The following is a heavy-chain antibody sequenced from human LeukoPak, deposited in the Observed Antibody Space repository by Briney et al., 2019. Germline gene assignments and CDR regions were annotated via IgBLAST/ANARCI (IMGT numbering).Heavy chain of an antibody. CDR2: IRQDGDTK. V-gene: IGHV3-7*03. D-gene: IGHD6-13*01. CDR1: GFPFNAYW. J-gene: IGHJ4*02. CDR3: ARSLPYGTTWYGRSDF. Sequence: GGSLRLSCAASGFPFNAYWVTWVRQAPGKGLEWVANIRQDGDTKYYVDSVKGRFTISRDNAMNSLYLQMNSLRAEDTAIYYCARSLPYGTTWYGRSDFWGQGTLVTVSS.